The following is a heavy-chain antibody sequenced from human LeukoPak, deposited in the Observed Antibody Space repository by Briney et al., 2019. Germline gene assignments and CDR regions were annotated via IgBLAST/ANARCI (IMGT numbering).Heavy chain of an antibody. Sequence: GASVKVSCKASGYTFTSYYMHWVRQAPGQGLEWMGIINPSGGSTSYTQKFQGRVTMTRDTSTTTVYMELSSLRSQVTAVYYCARHKEVGDYYYFDYWGQGTLVTVSS. D-gene: IGHD2/OR15-2a*01. CDR3: ARHKEVGDYYYFDY. CDR1: GYTFTSYY. J-gene: IGHJ4*02. CDR2: INPSGGST. V-gene: IGHV1-46*01.